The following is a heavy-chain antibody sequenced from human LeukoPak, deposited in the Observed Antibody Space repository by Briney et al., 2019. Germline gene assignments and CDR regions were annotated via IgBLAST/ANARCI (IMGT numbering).Heavy chain of an antibody. J-gene: IGHJ4*02. Sequence: GGSLRLSCAASGFTFDDYAMHWVRQAPGKGLEWVSLISGDSGDTHYADSVKGRFAISRDNSKNSLYLQMNSLTTEDSALYYCARSRSGYNYWGQGTLVTVSS. CDR3: ARSRSGYNY. CDR2: ISGDSGDT. CDR1: GFTFDDYA. V-gene: IGHV3-43*02. D-gene: IGHD5-24*01.